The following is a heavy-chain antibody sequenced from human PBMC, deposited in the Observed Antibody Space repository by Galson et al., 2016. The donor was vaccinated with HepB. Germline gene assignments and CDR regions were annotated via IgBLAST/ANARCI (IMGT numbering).Heavy chain of an antibody. CDR2: IYPDDSDT. V-gene: IGHV5-51*01. J-gene: IGHJ4*02. CDR1: GYSFSTYW. D-gene: IGHD4/OR15-4a*01. Sequence: QSGADVKKPGESLKISCKASGYSFSTYWIAWVRQMPGKGLEWVGIIYPDDSDTRYSPSFQGQVTMSADKSIGTAYLQWNSPGASDRAIYFCARHQKAGYSPMVFWGQGTLVTVSS. CDR3: ARHQKAGYSPMVF.